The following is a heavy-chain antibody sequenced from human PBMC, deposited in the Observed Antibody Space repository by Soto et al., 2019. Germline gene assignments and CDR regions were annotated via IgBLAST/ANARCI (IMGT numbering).Heavy chain of an antibody. CDR1: GGSISSGGYY. J-gene: IGHJ4*02. CDR2: IYYSGST. Sequence: QVQLQESGPGLVKPSQTLSLTCTVSGGSISSGGYYWSWIRQHPGKGLEWIGYIYYSGSTYYNPSLKSRVTISVDTSKNQFSLKLSSVTAADTAVYYCARGLYYDFWSGYYTGGYYFDYWCQGTLVTVSS. CDR3: ARGLYYDFWSGYYTGGYYFDY. V-gene: IGHV4-31*03. D-gene: IGHD3-3*01.